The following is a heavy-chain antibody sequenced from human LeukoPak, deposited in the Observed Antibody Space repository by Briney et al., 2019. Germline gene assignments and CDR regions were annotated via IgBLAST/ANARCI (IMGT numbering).Heavy chain of an antibody. CDR3: ARDFGVTTTPYFDY. V-gene: IGHV1-2*02. CDR1: GYIFTDYY. CDR2: INPNSGGT. D-gene: IGHD4-17*01. J-gene: IGHJ4*02. Sequence: ASVKVSCKASGYIFTDYYMHWVGQAPGQGLEWMGWINPNSGGTNYAQKFQGRVTMTRDTSISTAYMELSRLRSDDTAVYYCARDFGVTTTPYFDYWGQGTLVTVSS.